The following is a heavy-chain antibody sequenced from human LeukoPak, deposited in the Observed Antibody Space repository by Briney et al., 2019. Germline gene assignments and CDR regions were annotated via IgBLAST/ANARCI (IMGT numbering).Heavy chain of an antibody. CDR2: ITYSSRAR. CDR3: ARAYCSSTSCFG. J-gene: IGHJ4*02. Sequence: GGSLRLSCTASGFTFGDYAMSWVRQAPGKGLEWVSSITYSSRARYYADSVKGRFTISRDNVKNSLYLQMDSLRAEDTAVYYCARAYCSSTSCFGWGQGTLVTVSS. CDR1: GFTFGDYA. V-gene: IGHV3-48*01. D-gene: IGHD2-2*01.